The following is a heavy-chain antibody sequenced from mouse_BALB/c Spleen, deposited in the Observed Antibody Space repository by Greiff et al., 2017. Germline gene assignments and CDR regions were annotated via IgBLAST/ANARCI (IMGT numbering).Heavy chain of an antibody. J-gene: IGHJ3*01. CDR1: GFTFSSYT. CDR2: ISSGGSYT. V-gene: IGHV5-6-4*01. CDR3: TREKGFAY. Sequence: EVKLMESGGGLVKPGGSLKLSCAASGFTFSSYTMSWVRQTPEKRLEWVATISSGGSYTYYPDSVKGRFTISRDNAKNTLYLQMSSLKSEDTAMYYCTREKGFAYWGQGTLVTVSA.